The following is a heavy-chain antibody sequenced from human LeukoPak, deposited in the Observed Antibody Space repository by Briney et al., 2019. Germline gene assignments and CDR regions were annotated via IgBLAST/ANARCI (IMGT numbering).Heavy chain of an antibody. J-gene: IGHJ6*02. Sequence: GGSLRLSCAASGFTFSSYDMHWVRQAAGKGLECASAIGTAGDTYYPGSVKGRFTISRENAKNSLYLQMDSLRAGDTAVYYCARRGYSSGWYDYYGMDVWGQGTTVTVSS. V-gene: IGHV3-13*01. D-gene: IGHD6-19*01. CDR1: GFTFSSYD. CDR3: ARRGYSSGWYDYYGMDV. CDR2: IGTAGDT.